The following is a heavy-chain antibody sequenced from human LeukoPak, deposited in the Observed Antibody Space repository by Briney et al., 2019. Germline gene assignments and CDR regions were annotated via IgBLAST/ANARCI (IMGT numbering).Heavy chain of an antibody. V-gene: IGHV1-8*02. CDR3: ARDNSVEDTAWWFDP. D-gene: IGHD4-23*01. CDR2: MNPNSGNT. J-gene: IGHJ5*02. CDR1: GYTFSSHD. Sequence: ASVKVSCKASGYTFSSHDINWVRQATGQGLEWMGWMNPNSGNTGYAQKFQGRVTMTRDMSTSTVYMELSSLRSEDTAVYYCARDNSVEDTAWWFDPWGQGTLVTVSS.